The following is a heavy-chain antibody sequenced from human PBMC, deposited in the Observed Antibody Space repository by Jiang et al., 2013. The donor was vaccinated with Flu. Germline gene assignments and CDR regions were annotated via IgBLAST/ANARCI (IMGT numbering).Heavy chain of an antibody. V-gene: IGHV3-23*04. CDR1: GFTFSNYA. CDR2: IIGSSAST. J-gene: IGHJ6*02. Sequence: VQLVESGGGLVQPGRSLRLSCEASGFTFSNYAMNWVRQAPGKGLEWVSNIIGSSASTYYADSVKGRFTISRDNSKNTLYLQMNSLGAEDTAIYYCARDSRYGMDVWGQGTTVTVSS. CDR3: ARDSRYGMDV.